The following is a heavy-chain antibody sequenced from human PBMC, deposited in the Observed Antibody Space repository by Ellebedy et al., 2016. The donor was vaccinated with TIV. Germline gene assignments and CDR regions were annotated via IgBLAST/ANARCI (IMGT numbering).Heavy chain of an antibody. CDR3: ARDQWKAFGGVSYYFDY. CDR1: GFTFSSYA. J-gene: IGHJ4*02. V-gene: IGHV3-30*01. Sequence: PGGSLRLSCAASGFTFSSYAMHWVRQAPGKGLAWVAVISYDGSNKYYADSVKGRFTISRDNSKNTLYLQMISLRAEDTAVYYCARDQWKAFGGVSYYFDYWGQGTLVTVSS. CDR2: ISYDGSNK. D-gene: IGHD3-16*01.